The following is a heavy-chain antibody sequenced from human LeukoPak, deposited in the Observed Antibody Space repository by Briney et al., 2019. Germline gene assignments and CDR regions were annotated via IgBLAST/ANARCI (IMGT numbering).Heavy chain of an antibody. Sequence: GGSLRLYCAASGFTFSSYGMHWVRQAPGKGLEWVAVISYDGSNKYYADSVKGRFTISRDNSKNTLYLQMNSLRAEDTAVYYCAKHGSGSYYWGQGTLVTVSS. CDR3: AKHGSGSYY. V-gene: IGHV3-30*18. CDR2: ISYDGSNK. D-gene: IGHD3-10*01. CDR1: GFTFSSYG. J-gene: IGHJ4*02.